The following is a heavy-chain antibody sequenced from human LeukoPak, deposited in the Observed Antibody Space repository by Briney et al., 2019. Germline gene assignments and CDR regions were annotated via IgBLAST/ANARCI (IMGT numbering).Heavy chain of an antibody. CDR1: GYTFTGYY. J-gene: IGHJ6*03. CDR2: INPNSGGT. CDR3: ARERAAGYYYMDV. Sequence: APVKVSCKASGYTFTGYYMHWVRQAPGQGLEWMGWINPNSGGTNYAQKFQGRVTMTRDTSISTAYMELSRLRSDDTAVYYCARERAAGYYYMDVWGKGTTVTVSS. D-gene: IGHD3-10*01. V-gene: IGHV1-2*02.